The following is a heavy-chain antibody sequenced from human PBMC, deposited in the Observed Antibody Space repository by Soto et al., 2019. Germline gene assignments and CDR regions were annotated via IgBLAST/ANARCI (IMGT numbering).Heavy chain of an antibody. D-gene: IGHD6-19*01. J-gene: IGHJ4*02. V-gene: IGHV3-30*18. CDR1: GFTFSDYA. Sequence: VQLVESGGGVVQPGRSLRLSCAASGFTFSDYAMHWVRQAPGKGLEWVAVVSHDGRNTHYADSVKRRFTISRDSSKNTVSLEMTSLSAEDTGVYYWAKVVRQWLVTSDFNYWGQGDLVTVSS. CDR2: VSHDGRNT. CDR3: AKVVRQWLVTSDFNY.